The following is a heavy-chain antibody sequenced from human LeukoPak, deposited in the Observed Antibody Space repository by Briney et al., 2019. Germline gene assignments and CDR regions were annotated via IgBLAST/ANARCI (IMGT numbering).Heavy chain of an antibody. D-gene: IGHD2-8*01. Sequence: GASVKVSCKASGDNYNSYNFHWVRQAPGQGLEWMGVINPSGGSTTYAQKFQGTLTMTRDTSTRLVYMELSSLTSEDTAVHYCASQWGREPYFDDWGQGTLVTVSP. CDR1: GDNYNSYN. CDR2: INPSGGST. J-gene: IGHJ4*02. V-gene: IGHV1-46*02. CDR3: ASQWGREPYFDD.